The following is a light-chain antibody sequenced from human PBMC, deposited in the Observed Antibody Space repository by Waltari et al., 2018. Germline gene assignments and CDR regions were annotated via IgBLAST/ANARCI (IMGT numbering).Light chain of an antibody. CDR1: SSDVGGYNY. Sequence: QSALTQPASVSGSPGQSITISCTGTSSDVGGYNYFPWYQQHPGKAPKLMIYDVSNRPSGVSNRFSGSKSGNTASLTISGLQAEDEADYYCSSYTSSSLVFGGGTKLTVL. V-gene: IGLV2-14*03. CDR3: SSYTSSSLV. J-gene: IGLJ2*01. CDR2: DVS.